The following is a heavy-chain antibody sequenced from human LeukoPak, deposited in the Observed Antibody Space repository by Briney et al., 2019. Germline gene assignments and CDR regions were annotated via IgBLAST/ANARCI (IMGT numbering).Heavy chain of an antibody. Sequence: ASVKVSCKASGGTFSSYAISWVRQAPGQGLEWMGGIIPIFGTANYAQKFQGRVTITTDESTSTAYMELSSLRSEDTAVYYCARGMLATVSPDAFDIWGQGIMVTVSS. CDR3: ARGMLATVSPDAFDI. D-gene: IGHD4-17*01. J-gene: IGHJ3*02. CDR1: GGTFSSYA. CDR2: IIPIFGTA. V-gene: IGHV1-69*05.